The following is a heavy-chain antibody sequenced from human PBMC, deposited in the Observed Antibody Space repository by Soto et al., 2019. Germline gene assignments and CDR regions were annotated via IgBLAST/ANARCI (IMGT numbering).Heavy chain of an antibody. CDR3: ARHGDIVVVPAAIRWFDP. CDR2: IYYSGST. V-gene: IGHV4-39*01. CDR1: GGSISSSSYY. D-gene: IGHD2-2*02. J-gene: IGHJ5*02. Sequence: SETLSLPCTVSGGSISSSSYYWGWIRQPPGKGLEWIGSIYYSGSTYYNPSLKSRVTISVDTSKNQFSLKLSSVTAADTAVYYCARHGDIVVVPAAIRWFDPWGQGTLVTVSS.